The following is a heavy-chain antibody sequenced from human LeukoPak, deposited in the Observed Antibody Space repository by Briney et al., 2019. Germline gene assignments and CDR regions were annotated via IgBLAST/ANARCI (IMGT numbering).Heavy chain of an antibody. Sequence: PGGSLRPSCAASGFTFSSYGMHWVRQAPGKGLEWVAVIWYDGSNKYYADSVKGRFTISRDNSKNTLYLQMNSLRAEDTAVYYCARAYYYDSSGYPRYYFDYWGQGTLVTVSS. CDR3: ARAYYYDSSGYPRYYFDY. D-gene: IGHD3-22*01. J-gene: IGHJ4*02. CDR2: IWYDGSNK. CDR1: GFTFSSYG. V-gene: IGHV3-33*01.